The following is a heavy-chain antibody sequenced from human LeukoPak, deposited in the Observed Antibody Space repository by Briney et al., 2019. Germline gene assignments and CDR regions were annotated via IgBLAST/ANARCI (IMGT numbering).Heavy chain of an antibody. CDR3: ARDSPNYYGSGRYMDV. Sequence: PSETLSLTCTVSGGSISSYYWSWIRQPPGKGLEWIGYIYYSGSTNYNPSLKSLGTISVDTSKNQFSLKLSSVTAADTAVYYCARDSPNYYGSGRYMDVWGKGTTVTISS. CDR2: IYYSGST. D-gene: IGHD3-10*01. V-gene: IGHV4-59*01. CDR1: GGSISSYY. J-gene: IGHJ6*03.